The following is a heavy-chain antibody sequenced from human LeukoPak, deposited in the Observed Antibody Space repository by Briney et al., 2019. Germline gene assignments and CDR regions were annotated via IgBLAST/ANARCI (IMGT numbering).Heavy chain of an antibody. J-gene: IGHJ4*02. Sequence: SGGSLRLSCAASGFTFSDAWMTWVRQAPGKGLEWVGRITSRTDGGTTDYAAPVKGKFTFSRDDSKNTLYLQMNSLETEDTAVYYCTTDPNFDYVWGTYRLDYRGQGTLVTVSS. CDR2: ITSRTDGGTT. D-gene: IGHD3-16*02. CDR3: TTDPNFDYVWGTYRLDY. V-gene: IGHV3-15*05. CDR1: GFTFSDAW.